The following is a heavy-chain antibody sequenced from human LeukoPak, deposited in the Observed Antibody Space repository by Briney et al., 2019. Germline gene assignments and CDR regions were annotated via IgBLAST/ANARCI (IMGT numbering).Heavy chain of an antibody. Sequence: SGGSLRLSCAASGFTFSSSAMSWVRQAPGKGLEWVANIKEDGSDKYYVDSVKGRFTISRDNAKKSLYLQMNSLRAEDTAIYYCARGAMAAAGYWGQGTLVTVSS. D-gene: IGHD6-13*01. CDR1: GFTFSSSA. J-gene: IGHJ4*02. CDR3: ARGAMAAAGY. CDR2: IKEDGSDK. V-gene: IGHV3-7*01.